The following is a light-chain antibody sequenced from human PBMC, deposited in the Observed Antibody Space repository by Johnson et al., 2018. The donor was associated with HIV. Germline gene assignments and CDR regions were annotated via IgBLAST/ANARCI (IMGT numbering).Light chain of an antibody. J-gene: IGLJ1*01. CDR1: SSNIGNNY. V-gene: IGLV1-51*02. CDR2: ENN. Sequence: QSVLTQPPSVSAAPGQKVTISCSGSSSNIGNNYVSWYQQLPGTAPKLLIYENNKRPSGIPDRFSGSKSGTSATLGITGLQTGDEADYYCGTWDSSLSSSFFGTGTKVTV. CDR3: GTWDSSLSSSF.